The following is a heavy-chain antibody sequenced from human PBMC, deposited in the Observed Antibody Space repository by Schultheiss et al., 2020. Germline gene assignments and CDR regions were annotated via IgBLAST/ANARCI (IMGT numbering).Heavy chain of an antibody. CDR2: IRSKANSYAT. Sequence: GGSLRLSCAASGFTFSGSAMHWVRQASGKGLEWVGRIRSKANSYATAYAASVKGRFTISRDDSKNTAYLQMNSLRAEDTAVYYCARDSSWSGVFDYWGQGTLVTVSS. CDR3: ARDSSWSGVFDY. CDR1: GFTFSGSA. J-gene: IGHJ4*02. V-gene: IGHV3-73*01. D-gene: IGHD3-3*01.